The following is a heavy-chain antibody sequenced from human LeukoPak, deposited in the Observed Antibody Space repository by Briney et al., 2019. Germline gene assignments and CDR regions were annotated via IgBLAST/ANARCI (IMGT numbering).Heavy chain of an antibody. V-gene: IGHV3-48*01. J-gene: IGHJ4*02. CDR2: INSGSEAI. Sequence: GGSLRLSCAMSGFTLSHYQMNWVRQAPGKGLEWVSYINSGSEAIYYADSVKGRFIMSKDDARKSLYLQMSSLRVEDTALYYCAKDRANWAIDDWGQGTQVTVSS. CDR3: AKDRANWAIDD. CDR1: GFTLSHYQ. D-gene: IGHD2-2*02.